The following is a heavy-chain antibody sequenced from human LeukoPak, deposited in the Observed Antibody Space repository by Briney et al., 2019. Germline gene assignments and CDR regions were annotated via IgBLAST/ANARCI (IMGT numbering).Heavy chain of an antibody. CDR3: AALDHGHDY. CDR2: IFRDGTNP. V-gene: IGHV3-74*01. CDR1: GFTFSSYW. J-gene: IGHJ4*02. Sequence: GGSLRLSCAASGFTFSSYWMHWIRQTPGKGLVWVSRIFRDGTNPAYADSVKGRFTISRDNAKNTLYLQMNSLRAEDTAMYYCAALDHGHDYWGQGTLVSVST.